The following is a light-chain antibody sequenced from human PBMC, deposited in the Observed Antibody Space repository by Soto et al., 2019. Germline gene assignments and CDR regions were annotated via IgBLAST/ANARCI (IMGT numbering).Light chain of an antibody. CDR3: QQRSNWPPGFT. CDR2: DAS. Sequence: EIVLTQSPATLSLSPGERATLSCRASQSVSSYLAWYQQKPGQAPRLLIYDASNRAPGIPARFSGSGSGTDFTLTISSLEPDDFAVYYCQQRSNWPPGFTFGPGTKVDIK. V-gene: IGKV3-11*01. CDR1: QSVSSY. J-gene: IGKJ3*01.